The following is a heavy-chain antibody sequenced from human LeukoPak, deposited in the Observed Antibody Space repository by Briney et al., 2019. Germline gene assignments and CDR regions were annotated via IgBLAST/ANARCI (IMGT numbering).Heavy chain of an antibody. J-gene: IGHJ4*02. CDR2: ISPDGSAT. Sequence: GGSMRLSCEASGFTFSDHWMSWVRQAPGKGLEWVANISPDGSATFYVDSVKGRVTISRDNATNSLYLQMYSLRAEDTAVYYCVRSIDHWGQGTLVTVSS. CDR3: VRSIDH. V-gene: IGHV3-7*01. CDR1: GFTFSDHW.